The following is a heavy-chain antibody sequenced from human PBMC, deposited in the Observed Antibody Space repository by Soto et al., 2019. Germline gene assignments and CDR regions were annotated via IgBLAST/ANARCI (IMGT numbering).Heavy chain of an antibody. CDR1: GFTFSSYG. J-gene: IGHJ4*02. CDR3: AKDFWSGYYARGHFDY. V-gene: IGHV3-30*18. Sequence: GGSLRLSCAASGFTFSSYGMHWVRQAPGKGLEWVAVISYDGTNEYYADSVKGRFTISRDNSKNTLYLQVNSLRAEDTAVYYCAKDFWSGYYARGHFDYWGPGTLVTLSS. D-gene: IGHD3-3*01. CDR2: ISYDGTNE.